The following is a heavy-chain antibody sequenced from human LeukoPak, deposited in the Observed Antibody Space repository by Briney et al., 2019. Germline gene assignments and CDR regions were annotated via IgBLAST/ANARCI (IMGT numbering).Heavy chain of an antibody. CDR2: IYSGGST. V-gene: IGHV3-53*01. Sequence: GGSLRLSCAASGFTVSSNYMSWVRQAPGKGLEWVSVIYSGGSTYYADSVKGRFTISRDNSKNTLYLQMNSLRAEDTAVYYCARDRGYDSSGYPILDYWGQGTLVTVSS. CDR1: GFTVSSNY. J-gene: IGHJ4*02. D-gene: IGHD3-22*01. CDR3: ARDRGYDSSGYPILDY.